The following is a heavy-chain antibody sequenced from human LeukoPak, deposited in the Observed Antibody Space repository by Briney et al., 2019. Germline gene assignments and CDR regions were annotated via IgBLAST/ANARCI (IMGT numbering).Heavy chain of an antibody. CDR1: GGSISSYY. V-gene: IGHV4-59*01. CDR3: AREAGTRERGYSYGQEPRALNWFDP. Sequence: PSETLSLTCTVSGGSISSYYWSWIRQPPGKGLEWIGYIYYSGSTNYNPSLKSRVTISVDTSKNQFSLKLSSVTAADTAVYYCAREAGTRERGYSYGQEPRALNWFDPWGQGTLVTVSS. J-gene: IGHJ5*02. CDR2: IYYSGST. D-gene: IGHD5-18*01.